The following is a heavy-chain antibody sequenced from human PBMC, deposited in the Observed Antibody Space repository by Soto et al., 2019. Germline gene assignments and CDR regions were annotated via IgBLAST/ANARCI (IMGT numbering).Heavy chain of an antibody. CDR1: GFIFSSYA. D-gene: IGHD6-6*01. J-gene: IGHJ6*02. Sequence: EVQLLESGGGLVQPGGSLRLSCAASGFIFSSYAMTWVRQAPGKGLEWVSTIRGSDGSTYYADSVKGRSSISRDNSRSTLSLQMNSLRAEDTAVYYCAKYSDSSGDYYYGLDVWGQGTTVTVSS. CDR2: IRGSDGST. CDR3: AKYSDSSGDYYYGLDV. V-gene: IGHV3-23*01.